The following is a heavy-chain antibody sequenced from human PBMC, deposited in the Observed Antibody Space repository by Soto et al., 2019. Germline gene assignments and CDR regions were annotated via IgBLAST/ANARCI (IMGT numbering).Heavy chain of an antibody. J-gene: IGHJ5*01. CDR3: ARDFYDSVGYTWFDS. D-gene: IGHD3-22*01. CDR1: GYTSTSYY. CDR2: IHNSGTS. V-gene: IGHV4-59*01. Sequence: XEALSVTCTVSGYTSTSYYWGWIRQAPGKGLEWIGHIHNSGTSTHNPSLNGRVTISIDMSKKQFSLKLTSLTSADTAVYYCARDFYDSVGYTWFDSWIQGTLVT.